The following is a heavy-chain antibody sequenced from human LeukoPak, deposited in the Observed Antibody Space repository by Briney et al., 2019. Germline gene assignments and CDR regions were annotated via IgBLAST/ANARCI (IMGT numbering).Heavy chain of an antibody. CDR1: GFTFSNAW. CDR2: IKSKTDGGTT. V-gene: IGHV3-15*01. D-gene: IGHD6-13*01. CDR3: TTDKRRRYIAAAGTRGYFDY. J-gene: IGHJ4*02. Sequence: PGGSLRLSCAASGFTFSNAWMSWVRQAPGKGLEWVGRIKSKTDGGTTDYAAPVKGRFTISRDDSKNTLYLQMNSLKTEDTAVYYCTTDKRRRYIAAAGTRGYFDYWGQGTLVTVSS.